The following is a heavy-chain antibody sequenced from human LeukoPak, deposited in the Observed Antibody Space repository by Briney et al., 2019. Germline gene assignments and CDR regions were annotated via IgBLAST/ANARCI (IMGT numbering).Heavy chain of an antibody. CDR1: GYTFTSYG. Sequence: GASVKVSCKASGYTFTSYGISWVRQAPGQGLEWMGWISAYNGNTNYAQKLQGRVTMTTDTSTSTACMELRSLRSDDTAVYYCAREGDGYNLGGAFDIWGQGTMVTVSS. V-gene: IGHV1-18*01. CDR3: AREGDGYNLGGAFDI. J-gene: IGHJ3*02. D-gene: IGHD5-24*01. CDR2: ISAYNGNT.